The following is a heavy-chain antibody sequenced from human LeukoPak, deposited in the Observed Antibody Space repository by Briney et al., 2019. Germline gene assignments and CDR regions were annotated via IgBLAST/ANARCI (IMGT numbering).Heavy chain of an antibody. J-gene: IGHJ3*02. CDR3: ARETTYYYDSSGYYFDAFDI. CDR2: SYYSGST. V-gene: IGHV4-59*12. CDR1: GGSINSYY. D-gene: IGHD3-22*01. Sequence: SETLSLTCTVSGGSINSYYWGWIRQPPGEGLEWIGYSYYSGSTNYNPSLKSRVTISVDTSKNQFSLKLSSVTAADTAVYYCARETTYYYDSSGYYFDAFDIWGQGTMVTVSS.